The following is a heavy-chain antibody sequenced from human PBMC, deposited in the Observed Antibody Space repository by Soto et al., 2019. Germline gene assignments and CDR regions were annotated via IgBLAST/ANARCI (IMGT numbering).Heavy chain of an antibody. V-gene: IGHV3-23*01. Sequence: EVQLLASGGGLVQPGGSLSLSCAASGFSFASYAMNWVRQAPGKGLEWVSGIRGSGGSTYYADSVKGRFTISRDNSKNTLYLQLSSLRVEDTAVYYCAKGFGISWQYYLDYWGQGTLVTVSS. D-gene: IGHD3-10*01. CDR3: AKGFGISWQYYLDY. CDR1: GFSFASYA. J-gene: IGHJ4*02. CDR2: IRGSGGST.